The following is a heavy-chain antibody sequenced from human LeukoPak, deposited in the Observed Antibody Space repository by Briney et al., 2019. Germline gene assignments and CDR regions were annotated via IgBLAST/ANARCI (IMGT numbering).Heavy chain of an antibody. V-gene: IGHV3-23*01. J-gene: IGHJ3*02. CDR3: AGDGELLSDAFDI. Sequence: GGSLRLSCAASGFTFSSYAMSWVRQAPGKGLEWVSAISGSGGSTYYADSVKGRFTISRDNSKNTLYLQMNSLRAEDTAVYYCAGDGELLSDAFDIWGQGTMVTVSS. CDR1: GFTFSSYA. D-gene: IGHD1-26*01. CDR2: ISGSGGST.